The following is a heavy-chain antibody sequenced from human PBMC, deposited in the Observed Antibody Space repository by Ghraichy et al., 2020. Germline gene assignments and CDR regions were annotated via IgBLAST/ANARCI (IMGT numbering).Heavy chain of an antibody. Sequence: GESLNISCEVSGFTFSSYWMHWVRQTPGKELVWVSRIKNDGTYTSYADSVKGRFTISRDNAKNTVYLQMNSLRTDDTAVYYCVRGTTVTGGLDFWGQGTLVTVSS. CDR1: GFTFSSYW. V-gene: IGHV3-74*01. CDR2: IKNDGTYT. CDR3: VRGTTVTGGLDF. J-gene: IGHJ4*02. D-gene: IGHD4-17*01.